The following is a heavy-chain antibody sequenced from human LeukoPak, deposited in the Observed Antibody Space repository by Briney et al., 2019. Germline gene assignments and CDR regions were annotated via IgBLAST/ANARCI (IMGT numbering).Heavy chain of an antibody. CDR2: IGGSGSYT. D-gene: IGHD6-13*01. Sequence: GGSVRLSCTASGFTFSTYAMIWVRQAPGKGLEWVAVIGGSGSYTYYADSVKGRFTISRDNSKDTLYLQMNSLRPEDTAVYYCARDWYDYGGQGTLVTVSS. CDR3: ARDWYDY. CDR1: GFTFSTYA. V-gene: IGHV3-23*01. J-gene: IGHJ4*02.